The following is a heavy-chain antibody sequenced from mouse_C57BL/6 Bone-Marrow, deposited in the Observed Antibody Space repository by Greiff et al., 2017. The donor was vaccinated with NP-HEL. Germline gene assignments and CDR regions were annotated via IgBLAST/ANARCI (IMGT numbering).Heavy chain of an antibody. D-gene: IGHD1-1*01. CDR3: QTVVAEGYYAMDD. Sequence: VQLKQSGPELVKPGASVKISCKASGYSFTDYNMNWVKQSTGKSLEWIGVINPNYGTTSYNQKFKGKATLTVDQSSSTAYMQLNSLTSEYSAVYYCQTVVAEGYYAMDDWGQGTSVTVSS. CDR2: INPNYGTT. V-gene: IGHV1-39*01. J-gene: IGHJ4*01. CDR1: GYSFTDYN.